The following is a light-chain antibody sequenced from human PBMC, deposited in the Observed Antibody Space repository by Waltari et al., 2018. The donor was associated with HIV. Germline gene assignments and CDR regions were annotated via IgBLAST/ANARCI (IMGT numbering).Light chain of an antibody. CDR1: SSNIGSNT. J-gene: IGLJ1*01. V-gene: IGLV1-44*01. CDR3: AAWVDSLNGLYV. CDR2: SNK. Sequence: QSVLTQPPSASGTPGQRVTISFSGRSSNIGSNTVNGYQQLPGTAPKLLNCSNKQQPSVVPDRFSGSKSGTSASLAISGLQSEDEADYYCAAWVDSLNGLYVVGTGTKVTVL.